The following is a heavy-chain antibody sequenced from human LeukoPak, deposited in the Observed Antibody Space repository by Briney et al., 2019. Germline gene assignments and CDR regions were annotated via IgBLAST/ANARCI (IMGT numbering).Heavy chain of an antibody. CDR2: INPTSGGA. Sequence: ASVKVSCKASGYFLAAYYMHWVRLAPGQGLEWMGWINPTSGGANYAQKFQGRVTLTRNTSLSTVHMEINGLQFDDSGIYFCARDVYRFLRYHFDVWGQGTPVTVFS. J-gene: IGHJ4*02. V-gene: IGHV1-2*02. CDR1: GYFLAAYY. CDR3: ARDVYRFLRYHFDV. D-gene: IGHD5/OR15-5a*01.